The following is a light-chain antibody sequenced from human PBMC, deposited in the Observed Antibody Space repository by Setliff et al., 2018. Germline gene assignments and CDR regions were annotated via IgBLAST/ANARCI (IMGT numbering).Light chain of an antibody. J-gene: IGLJ2*01. Sequence: QPVLAQPAAVSGSPGQSITISCAGTSSDVGGYNYVSWYQQHPGKAPKLMIYEVTKRPSGVSDRFSGSKSGNTASLTISGLQAEDEADYYCLSYTSKSTHALFAGGTKVTVL. CDR1: SSDVGGYNY. CDR3: LSYTSKSTHAL. CDR2: EVT. V-gene: IGLV2-14*03.